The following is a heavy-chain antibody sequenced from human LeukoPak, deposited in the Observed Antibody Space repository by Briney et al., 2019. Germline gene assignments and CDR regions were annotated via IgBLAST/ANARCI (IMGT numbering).Heavy chain of an antibody. D-gene: IGHD5-12*01. CDR1: GGSFSGYY. CDR3: ARVGYSGYDFRGSFDY. Sequence: SETLSLTCAVYGGSFSGYYWSWTRQPPGKGLEWIGEINHSGSTNYNPSLKSRVTISVDTSKNQFSLKLSSVTAADTAVYYCARVGYSGYDFRGSFDYWGQGTLVTVSS. CDR2: INHSGST. J-gene: IGHJ4*02. V-gene: IGHV4-34*01.